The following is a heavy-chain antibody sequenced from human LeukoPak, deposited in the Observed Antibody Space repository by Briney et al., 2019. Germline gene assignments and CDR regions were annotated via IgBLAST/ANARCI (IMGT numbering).Heavy chain of an antibody. J-gene: IGHJ4*02. Sequence: PGGSLRLSCVGSGFTFSNYWVSWVRQAPGEGLELVANIKQDESEKYYVESVKGRVTISRDNAKNSLYLQINSLRVEDTAVYYCARRRDFIDYWGQGTLVTVSS. D-gene: IGHD3/OR15-3a*01. CDR2: IKQDESEK. V-gene: IGHV3-7*01. CDR1: GFTFSNYW. CDR3: ARRRDFIDY.